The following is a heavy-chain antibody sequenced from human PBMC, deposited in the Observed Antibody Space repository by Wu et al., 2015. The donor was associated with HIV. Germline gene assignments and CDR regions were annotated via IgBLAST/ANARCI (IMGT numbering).Heavy chain of an antibody. V-gene: IGHV1-2*02. D-gene: IGHD2-15*01. J-gene: IGHJ4*02. Sequence: VHLVQSEAEVKNPGASVKVSCKASGYSFTGHYTHWVRQAPGQRPEWMGWMNPNSGGTTYAPRFQGRITMTRDTSTSTAYLEVRSLRSDDTAVYYCARDYCSGGFCHYFFDSWGQGTLVTVSS. CDR2: MNPNSGGT. CDR3: ARDYCSGGFCHYFFDS. CDR1: GYSFTGHY.